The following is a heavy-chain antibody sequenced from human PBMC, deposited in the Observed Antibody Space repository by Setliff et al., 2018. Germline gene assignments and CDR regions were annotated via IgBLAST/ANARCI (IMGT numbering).Heavy chain of an antibody. J-gene: IGHJ4*02. CDR2: IRGSGDAT. CDR3: AKDPNGDYVGAFDY. V-gene: IGHV3-23*01. Sequence: GGSLRLSCAASGFRFSDLYMSWVRQAPGKGLEWVSAIRGSGDATSYADSVKGRFTVSRDNSKSTFYLQMTSLRAEDTAVYYCAKDPNGDYVGAFDYWGQGTLVTVSS. CDR1: GFRFSDLY. D-gene: IGHD4-17*01.